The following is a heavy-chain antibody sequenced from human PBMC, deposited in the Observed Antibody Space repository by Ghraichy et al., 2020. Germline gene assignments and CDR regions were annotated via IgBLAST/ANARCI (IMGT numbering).Heavy chain of an antibody. CDR3: AKGLVDSGPNVPWFDP. J-gene: IGHJ5*02. V-gene: IGHV3-23*01. CDR2: ISNSGVDT. D-gene: IGHD1-1*01. CDR1: GFTFKKYA. Sequence: GGSLRLSCAASGFTFKKYAMSWVRQAPVKGLEWVSAISNSGVDTYYADSVKGRFTISRDHSNYFVYLQVNSLRAEDTALYYCAKGLVDSGPNVPWFDPWGQGTLVTVSS.